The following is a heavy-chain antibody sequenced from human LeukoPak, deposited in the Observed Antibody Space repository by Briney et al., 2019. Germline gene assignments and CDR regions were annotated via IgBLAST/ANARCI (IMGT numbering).Heavy chain of an antibody. CDR2: IYYSGST. J-gene: IGHJ5*02. CDR1: GGSISSSSYY. V-gene: IGHV4-39*01. CDR3: ARQSGHYDILTGYYFRYNWFDP. D-gene: IGHD3-9*01. Sequence: SETLSLTWTVSGGSISSSSYYWGWIRQPPGKGLEWIGSIYYSGSTYYNPSLKSRVTISVDTSKNQFSLKLSSVTAADTAVYYCARQSGHYDILTGYYFRYNWFDPWGQGTLVTVSS.